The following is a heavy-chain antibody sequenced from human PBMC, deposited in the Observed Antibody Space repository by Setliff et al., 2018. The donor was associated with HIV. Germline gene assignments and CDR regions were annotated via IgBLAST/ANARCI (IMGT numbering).Heavy chain of an antibody. J-gene: IGHJ3*02. CDR2: INPKSGGT. Sequence: ASVKVSCKASGYTFTDYYMHWVRQAPGQGLEWMGWINPKSGGTKYAQKFQGRVTMTRDTSISAAYMELSRLRSDDTAVYYCARVDCSSTRCYAFDIWGQGTMVTVS. V-gene: IGHV1-2*02. CDR3: ARVDCSSTRCYAFDI. D-gene: IGHD2-2*01. CDR1: GYTFTDYY.